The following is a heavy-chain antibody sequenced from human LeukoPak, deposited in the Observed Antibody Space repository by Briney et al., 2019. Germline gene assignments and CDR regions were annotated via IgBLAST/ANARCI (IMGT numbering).Heavy chain of an antibody. CDR2: IYHSGST. CDR1: VGDISSSNC. D-gene: IGHD4-17*01. J-gene: IGHJ4*02. Sequence: PSETVFLTCAVSVGDISSSNCWSWVRQPPGKGLEWIVEIYHSGSTNYTPSLKSRVTISVDKSKNQFSLKLSSVTAADTAVYYCARGAHDYGDHGLIDYWGQGTLVTVSS. V-gene: IGHV4-4*02. CDR3: ARGAHDYGDHGLIDY.